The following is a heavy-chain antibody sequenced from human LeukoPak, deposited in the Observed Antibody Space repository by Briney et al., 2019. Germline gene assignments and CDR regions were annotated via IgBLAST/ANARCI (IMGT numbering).Heavy chain of an antibody. CDR2: IKQDGSEK. CDR3: VRGNGWYFDF. D-gene: IGHD6-19*01. CDR1: GFTFSSFW. Sequence: GGSLRLSCAASGFTFSSFWMHWVRQAPGKGLGWVATIKQDGSEKYYVGSVKGRFTISRDNAKNSLYLQMNSLRAEDTALYYCVRGNGWYFDFWGQGTLVTVSS. V-gene: IGHV3-7*05. J-gene: IGHJ4*02.